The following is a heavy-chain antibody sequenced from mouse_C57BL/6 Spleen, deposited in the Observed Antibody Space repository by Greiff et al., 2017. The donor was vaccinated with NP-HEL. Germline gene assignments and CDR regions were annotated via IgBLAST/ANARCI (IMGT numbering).Heavy chain of an antibody. CDR2: ILPGSGST. CDR1: GYTFTGYW. CDR3: ARSNRLLRGAMDY. D-gene: IGHD2-3*01. J-gene: IGHJ4*01. V-gene: IGHV1-9*01. Sequence: VQLQQSGAELMKPGASVKLSCKATGYTFTGYWIEWVKQRPGHGLEWIGEILPGSGSTNYNDKFKGKAKLTADTSSNTAYMLLSSLTTEDSAIYYCARSNRLLRGAMDYWGQGTSVTVSS.